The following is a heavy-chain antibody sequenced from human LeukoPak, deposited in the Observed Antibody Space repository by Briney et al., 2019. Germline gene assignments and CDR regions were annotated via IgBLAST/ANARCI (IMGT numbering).Heavy chain of an antibody. J-gene: IGHJ4*02. D-gene: IGHD6-6*01. CDR1: GFTFSSYS. V-gene: IGHV3-21*01. CDR3: ARDSGRGRIAARPFDY. Sequence: PGGSLRLSCAASGFTFSSYSMNWVRQAPGKGLEWVSSISSSSSYIYYADSMKGRFTISRDNAKNSLYLQMNSLRAEDTAVYYCARDSGRGRIAARPFDYWGQGTLVTVSS. CDR2: ISSSSSYI.